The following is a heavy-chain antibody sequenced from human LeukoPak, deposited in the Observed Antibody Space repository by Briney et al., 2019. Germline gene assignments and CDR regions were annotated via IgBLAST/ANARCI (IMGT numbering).Heavy chain of an antibody. CDR2: IYSGGST. CDR1: GFTVSSNY. V-gene: IGHV3-66*02. D-gene: IGHD3-9*01. CDR3: ARDRHYDILTGYYYYYYYMDV. J-gene: IGHJ6*03. Sequence: GGSLRLSCAASGFTVSSNYMSWVRQAPGRGLEWVSVIYSGGSTYYADSVKGRFTISRDNSKNTLYLQMNSLRAEDTAVYYCARDRHYDILTGYYYYYYYMDVWGKGTTVTV.